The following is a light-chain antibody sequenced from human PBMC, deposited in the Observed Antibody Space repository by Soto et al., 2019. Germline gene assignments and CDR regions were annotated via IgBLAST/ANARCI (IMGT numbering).Light chain of an antibody. CDR2: WGS. J-gene: IGKJ5*01. CDR3: MQALQTPPA. V-gene: IGKV2-28*01. Sequence: DIVRTQSPLSLPVTPLEPASISCRSSQSLLHTNGYNYLDWYLQKPGQSPQLLIYWGSDRASGVPDRFSGSGSGTHFTLKISRVEAEDVGVYYCMQALQTPPAFGQGTRLEI. CDR1: QSLLHTNGYNY.